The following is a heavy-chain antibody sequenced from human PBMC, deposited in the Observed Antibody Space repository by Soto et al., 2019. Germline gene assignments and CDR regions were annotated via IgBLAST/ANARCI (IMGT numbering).Heavy chain of an antibody. V-gene: IGHV5-51*01. Sequence: GESLKISCKGSGYSFTSYWIGWVRQMPGKGLEWMGIIYPGDSDTRYSPSFQGQVTISADKSISTAYLQWSSLKASDTAMYYCARGYYDFWSGYYQSLRRDYYMDVWGKGTTVTVSS. CDR3: ARGYYDFWSGYYQSLRRDYYMDV. CDR1: GYSFTSYW. D-gene: IGHD3-3*01. J-gene: IGHJ6*03. CDR2: IYPGDSDT.